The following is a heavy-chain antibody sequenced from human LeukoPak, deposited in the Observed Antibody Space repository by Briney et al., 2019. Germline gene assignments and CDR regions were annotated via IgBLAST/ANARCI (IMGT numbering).Heavy chain of an antibody. V-gene: IGHV3-23*01. Sequence: GGSLRLSCAASGFTFSSYAMSWVRQAPGKGLEWVSAISGSGGSTYYAGSVKGRFTISRDNSKNTLYLQMNSLRAEDTAVYYCAKDTWGSGIYYFDYWGQGTLVTVSS. CDR1: GFTFSSYA. J-gene: IGHJ4*02. CDR3: AKDTWGSGIYYFDY. CDR2: ISGSGGST. D-gene: IGHD3-10*01.